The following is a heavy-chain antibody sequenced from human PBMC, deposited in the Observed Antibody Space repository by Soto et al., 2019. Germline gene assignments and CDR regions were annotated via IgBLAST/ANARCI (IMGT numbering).Heavy chain of an antibody. CDR3: AKDRRGAARPTSNNYYYDMDV. J-gene: IGHJ6*02. CDR2: ISGRGGNT. CDR1: GFTFSSYA. D-gene: IGHD6-6*01. Sequence: PGGSLRLSCAASGFTFSSYAMSWVRQAPGKGLEWVSAISGRGGNTYYADSVKGRFTISRDNSKNTVYLQMNSLRAEDTAMYYCAKDRRGAARPTSNNYYYDMDVWGQGTTVTVSS. V-gene: IGHV3-23*01.